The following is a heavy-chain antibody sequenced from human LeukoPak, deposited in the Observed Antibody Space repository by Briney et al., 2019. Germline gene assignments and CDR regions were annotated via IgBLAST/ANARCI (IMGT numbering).Heavy chain of an antibody. CDR2: IIPIFGTA. CDR1: GGTFISYA. Sequence: SVKVSCKASGGTFISYAISWVRQAPGQGLEWMGGIIPIFGTANYAQKFQGRVTITTDESTSTAYMELSSLRSEDTAVYYCASAVGYSYGMVRFDPWGQGTLVTVSS. V-gene: IGHV1-69*05. D-gene: IGHD5-18*01. J-gene: IGHJ5*02. CDR3: ASAVGYSYGMVRFDP.